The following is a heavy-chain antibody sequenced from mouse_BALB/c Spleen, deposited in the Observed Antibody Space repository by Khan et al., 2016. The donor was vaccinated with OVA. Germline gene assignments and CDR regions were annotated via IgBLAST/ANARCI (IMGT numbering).Heavy chain of an antibody. CDR2: INPDSSTI. CDR3: ATDYYYGRGCFDY. CDR1: GFDFSRYW. J-gene: IGHJ2*01. D-gene: IGHD1-1*01. V-gene: IGHV4-1*02. Sequence: EVKLLESGGGLVQPGGSLKLSCAASGFDFSRYWMSWVRQAPGKGLEWIGEINPDSSTINYTPSLKDKFIISRDSAKNTLYLQMSKVRSEDTALYYCATDYYYGRGCFDYWGQGTTLTVSS.